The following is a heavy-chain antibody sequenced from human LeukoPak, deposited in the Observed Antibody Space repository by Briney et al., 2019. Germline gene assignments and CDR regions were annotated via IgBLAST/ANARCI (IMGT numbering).Heavy chain of an antibody. J-gene: IGHJ3*02. CDR2: MNHSGST. V-gene: IGHV4-34*01. CDR1: GGSFSGYY. CDR3: ARDLVIFDWLSHAFDI. D-gene: IGHD3-9*01. Sequence: SETLSLTCAVYGGSFSGYYWSWIRQPPGKGLEWIGEMNHSGSTNYNPSLKSRVTISVDTSKNQFSLKLSSVTAADTAVYYCARDLVIFDWLSHAFDIWSQGTMVTVSS.